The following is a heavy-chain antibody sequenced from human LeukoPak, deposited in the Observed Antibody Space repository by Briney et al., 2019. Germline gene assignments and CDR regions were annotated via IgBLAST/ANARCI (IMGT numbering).Heavy chain of an antibody. V-gene: IGHV4-34*01. Sequence: SETLSLTCAVYGGSFSVYYWSWIRQPPGKGLEWIGEINHSGSTNYNPSLKSRVTISVDTSKNQFSLKLSSVTAADTAVYYCARGEGTHIVVVPAAERYNWFDPWGQGTLVTVSS. CDR3: ARGEGTHIVVVPAAERYNWFDP. CDR2: INHSGST. CDR1: GGSFSVYY. J-gene: IGHJ5*02. D-gene: IGHD2-2*01.